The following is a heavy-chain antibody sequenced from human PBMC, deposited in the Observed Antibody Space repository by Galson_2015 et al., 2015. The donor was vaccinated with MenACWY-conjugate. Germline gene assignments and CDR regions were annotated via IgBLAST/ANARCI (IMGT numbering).Heavy chain of an antibody. Sequence: SVKVSCKASGYTFTSYAMHWVRQAPGQRLEWIGWINAGNGNTKYSQKFQGRVTITRDTSASTAYMELSSLRSEDTAVYYCARRVVWGVPYYMDVWGKGTTVTVSS. V-gene: IGHV1-3*01. CDR1: GYTFTSYA. D-gene: IGHD3-10*01. CDR2: INAGNGNT. CDR3: ARRVVWGVPYYMDV. J-gene: IGHJ6*03.